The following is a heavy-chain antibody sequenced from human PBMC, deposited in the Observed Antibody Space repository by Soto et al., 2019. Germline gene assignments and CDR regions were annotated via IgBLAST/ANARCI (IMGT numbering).Heavy chain of an antibody. CDR3: ARGWGLVS. J-gene: IGHJ4*02. CDR1: GGSLTSYP. Sequence: QMEQSGAEVRKPGSSVKVSCKPSGGSLTSYPMAWVRQAPGQGFEWMGGIIPIHGTTEYAQKFQGRVTITAKESTNRATLELTGRTSEDKAVYYCARGWGLVSWGQGTLVTVSS. V-gene: IGHV1-69*01. CDR2: IIPIHGTT. D-gene: IGHD3-16*01.